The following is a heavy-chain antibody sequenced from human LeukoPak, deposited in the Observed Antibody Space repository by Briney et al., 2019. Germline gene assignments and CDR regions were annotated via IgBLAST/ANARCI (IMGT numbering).Heavy chain of an antibody. D-gene: IGHD1-26*01. CDR3: AIIALGSYYFDY. J-gene: IGHJ4*02. CDR2: IYYSGST. CDR1: GGSISSYY. Sequence: SETLSLTCTVSGGSISSYYWSWIRQPPGKGLEWIGYIYYSGSTNYNPSLKSRVTISVDTSKNQFSLKLSSVTAADTAVYYRAIIALGSYYFDYWGQGTLVTVSS. V-gene: IGHV4-59*01.